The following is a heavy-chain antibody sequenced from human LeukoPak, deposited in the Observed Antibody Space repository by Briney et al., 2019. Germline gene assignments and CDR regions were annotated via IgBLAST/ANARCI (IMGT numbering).Heavy chain of an antibody. CDR3: ARGHYDILTGYYHYFDY. CDR2: IYHSGST. J-gene: IGHJ4*02. Sequence: SETLSLTCAVSGGSISSGGYSWSWIRQPPGKGLEWIGYIYHSGSTYYNPSLKSRVTISVDTSKNQFSLKLSSVTAADTAVYYCARGHYDILTGYYHYFDYWGQGTLVTVSS. D-gene: IGHD3-9*01. V-gene: IGHV4-30-2*05. CDR1: GGSISSGGYS.